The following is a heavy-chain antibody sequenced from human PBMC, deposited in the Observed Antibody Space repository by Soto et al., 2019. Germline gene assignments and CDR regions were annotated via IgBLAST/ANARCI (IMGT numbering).Heavy chain of an antibody. CDR3: AKYYLSTERGDKADDDH. V-gene: IGHV3-23*05. Sequence: EVQLLESGGGLVQPGGSLRLSCAASGFPFSNFAMTWVRQAPGKGLDWVSTMSSFSTNTYYADSVKGRFTISRDNSRNTLYLHMNSLRTEDTAVYYCAKYYLSTERGDKADDDHGGQGTLVTVSS. CDR2: MSSFSTNT. J-gene: IGHJ4*02. CDR1: GFPFSNFA. D-gene: IGHD3-10*01.